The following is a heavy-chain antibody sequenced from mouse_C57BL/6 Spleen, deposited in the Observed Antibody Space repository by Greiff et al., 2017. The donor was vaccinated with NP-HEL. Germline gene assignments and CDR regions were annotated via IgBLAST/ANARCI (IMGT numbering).Heavy chain of an antibody. J-gene: IGHJ4*01. D-gene: IGHD4-1*01. CDR1: GFSFNTYA. Sequence: EVMLVESGGGLVQPKGSLKLSCAASGFSFNTYAMNWVRQAPGKGLEWVARIRSKSNNYATYYADSVKDRFTISRDDSESMLYLQMNNVKTEDTAMYYCVSWDPYYAMDYWGQGTSVTVSS. V-gene: IGHV10-1*01. CDR2: IRSKSNNYAT. CDR3: VSWDPYYAMDY.